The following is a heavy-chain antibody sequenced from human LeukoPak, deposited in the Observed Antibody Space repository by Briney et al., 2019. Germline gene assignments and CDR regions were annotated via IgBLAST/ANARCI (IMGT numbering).Heavy chain of an antibody. J-gene: IGHJ4*02. V-gene: IGHV1-69*01. Sequence: ASVKVSCKASGGTFSSYAISWVRQAPGQGLEWMGGIIPIFGTANYAQKFQGGVTITADESTSTAYMELSSLRSEDTAVYYCARDSSYSYGSGSYVYWGQGTLVTVSS. CDR2: IIPIFGTA. CDR3: ARDSSYSYGSGSYVY. CDR1: GGTFSSYA. D-gene: IGHD3-10*01.